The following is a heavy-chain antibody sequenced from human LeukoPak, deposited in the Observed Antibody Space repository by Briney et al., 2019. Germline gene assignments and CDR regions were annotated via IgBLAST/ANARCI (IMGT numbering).Heavy chain of an antibody. Sequence: GGSLRLSCAASGFTFSDVWMSWVRQAPGKGLEGVANINQDGRGIYYVASVKGRFSISRDNTNNLFYLQMNSLRAEDTAMYFCARDSYRSLDYWGQGPLVSVSS. CDR1: GFTFSDVW. CDR2: INQDGRGI. CDR3: ARDSYRSLDY. J-gene: IGHJ4*02. V-gene: IGHV3-7*01. D-gene: IGHD4-11*01.